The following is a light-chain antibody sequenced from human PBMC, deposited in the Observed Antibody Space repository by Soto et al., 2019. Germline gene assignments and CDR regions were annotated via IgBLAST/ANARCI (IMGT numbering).Light chain of an antibody. V-gene: IGKV4-1*01. CDR2: WAS. CDR1: QSVLYSSNNKNS. J-gene: IGKJ2*01. Sequence: DIVMTQSPDSLALSVGERATINCMSSQSVLYSSNNKNSVAWYQQRPGQPPKVLIYWASTRESGVPERFSGNGSGTHFTLTISSLQADDVAVYYCQQYYSALPHTFGQGTKLEIK. CDR3: QQYYSALPHT.